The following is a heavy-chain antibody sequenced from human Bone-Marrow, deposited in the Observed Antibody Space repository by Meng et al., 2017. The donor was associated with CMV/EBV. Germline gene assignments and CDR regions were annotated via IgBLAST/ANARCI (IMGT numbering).Heavy chain of an antibody. J-gene: IGHJ4*02. D-gene: IGHD6-13*01. CDR3: AREGLAAAVDY. V-gene: IGHV3-21*01. CDR1: GFTFSSYW. CDR2: ISSSSSYI. Sequence: GESLKISCAASGFTFSSYWMSWVRQAPGKGLEWVSSISSSSSYIYYADSVKGRFTISRDNAKNSLYLQMNSLRAEDTAVYYCAREGLAAAVDYWGQGTLVTVSS.